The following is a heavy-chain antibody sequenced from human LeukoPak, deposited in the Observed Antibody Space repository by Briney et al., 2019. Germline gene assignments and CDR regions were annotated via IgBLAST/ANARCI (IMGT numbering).Heavy chain of an antibody. Sequence: SQTLSLTCTVSGGSISSGSYYWSWIRQPGGKGLEWTGHIYTSGTTNYNPSRKSRVTISLDTSKNQCSLKLGSVSAADTAVYYCARDTKFSSQPPDSFDSWGQGTLVTVSS. CDR3: ARDTKFSSQPPDSFDS. CDR1: GGSISSGSYY. D-gene: IGHD6-6*01. V-gene: IGHV4-61*09. J-gene: IGHJ4*02. CDR2: IYTSGTT.